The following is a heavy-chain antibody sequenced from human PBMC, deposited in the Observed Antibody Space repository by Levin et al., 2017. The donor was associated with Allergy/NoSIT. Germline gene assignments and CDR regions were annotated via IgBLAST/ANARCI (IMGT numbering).Heavy chain of an antibody. D-gene: IGHD4-17*01. J-gene: IGHJ4*02. CDR3: ASRYGDYLSFYFDF. Sequence: VGSLRLSCAASGFTVSTNYMSWVRQAPGKGLEWVSIIYSDGRTNYADSVKGRFTISRDNSKNTLYLQMNNLRIEDTAVYYCASRYGDYLSFYFDFWGQGALVTVSS. V-gene: IGHV3-66*01. CDR1: GFTVSTNY. CDR2: IYSDGRT.